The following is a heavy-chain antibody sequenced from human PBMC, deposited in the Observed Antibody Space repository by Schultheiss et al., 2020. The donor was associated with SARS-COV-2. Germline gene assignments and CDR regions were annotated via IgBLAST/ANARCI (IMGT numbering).Heavy chain of an antibody. J-gene: IGHJ4*02. CDR3: ARDSSGSLEAEFDY. Sequence: ETLSLTCTVSGGSISSSSYYWGWIRQPPGKGLEWLANINQDGSEKYYADSVKGRFTISRDNAKNSLYLQMNSLRAEDTAVYYCARDSSGSLEAEFDYWGQGTLVTVSS. CDR2: INQDGSEK. V-gene: IGHV3-7*03. D-gene: IGHD1-26*01. CDR1: GGSISSSSYY.